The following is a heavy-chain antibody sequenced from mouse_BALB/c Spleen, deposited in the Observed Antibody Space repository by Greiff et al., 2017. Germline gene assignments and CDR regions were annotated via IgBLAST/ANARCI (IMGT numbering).Heavy chain of an antibody. Sequence: VQLQQSGAELVRPGASVTLSCKASGYTFTDYEMHWVKQTPVHGLEWIGAIDPETGGTAYNQKFKGKATLTADKSSSTAYMELRSLTSEDSAVYYCTTQLGQVFLFAYWGQGTLVTVSA. CDR1: GYTFTDYE. CDR3: TTQLGQVFLFAY. D-gene: IGHD4-1*02. CDR2: IDPETGGT. V-gene: IGHV1-15*01. J-gene: IGHJ3*01.